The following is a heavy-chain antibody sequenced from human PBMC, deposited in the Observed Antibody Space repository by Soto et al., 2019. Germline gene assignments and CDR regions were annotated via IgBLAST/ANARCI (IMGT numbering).Heavy chain of an antibody. CDR1: GGSISSSSYY. J-gene: IGHJ4*02. D-gene: IGHD3-3*01. V-gene: IGHV4-39*01. Sequence: SETLSLTCTVSGGSISSSSYYWGWIRQPPGKGLEWIGSIYYSGSTYYNPSLKSRVTISVDTSKNQFSLKLSSVTAADTAVYYCAGRELRFLEWPQNGRYFDYWGQGTLVTVSS. CDR3: AGRELRFLEWPQNGRYFDY. CDR2: IYYSGST.